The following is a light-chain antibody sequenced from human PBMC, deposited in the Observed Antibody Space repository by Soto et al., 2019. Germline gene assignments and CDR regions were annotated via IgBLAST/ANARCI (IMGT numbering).Light chain of an antibody. V-gene: IGKV1-39*01. CDR1: QSIATY. J-gene: IGKJ5*01. CDR3: QQSYRTPQIT. Sequence: QLTQPLFPLFASICNGVTIRSPPSQSIATYLHWYQQKPGKAPKLLIYSASVLHSGVPSRCSGSGSETDFSLTINSLQPEDYATYFCQQSYRTPQITFGPGTRLE. CDR2: SAS.